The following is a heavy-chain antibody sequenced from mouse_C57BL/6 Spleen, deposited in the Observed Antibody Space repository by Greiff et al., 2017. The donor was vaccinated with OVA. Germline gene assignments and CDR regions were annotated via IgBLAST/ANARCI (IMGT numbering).Heavy chain of an antibody. CDR2: IRSGSSTI. CDR3: ASGMNMCNCVSSYAMGY. CDR1: GFTFSDYG. V-gene: IGHV5-17*01. J-gene: IGHJ4*01. D-gene: IGHD2-1*01. Sequence: EVQLVESGGGLVKPGGSLKLSCAASGFTFSDYGMHWVRQAPEKGLEWVAYIRSGSSTIYYADTVKGRFTISRDNAKITLFLQLTSLWSEDTAMYYCASGMNMCNCVSSYAMGYWGQGTSVTVSS.